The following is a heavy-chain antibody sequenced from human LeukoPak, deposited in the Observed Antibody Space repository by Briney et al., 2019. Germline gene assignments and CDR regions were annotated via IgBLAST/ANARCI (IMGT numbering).Heavy chain of an antibody. Sequence: GGSLRLSCAASGFTVSSNYMSWVRQAPGKGLEWVSVIYNGGSTYYAGSVKGRFTISRDNSKNTLYLQRNSLRAEDTAVYYCARDQNSGAFDIWGQGTMVTVSS. J-gene: IGHJ3*02. CDR2: IYNGGST. V-gene: IGHV3-66*01. CDR1: GFTVSSNY. D-gene: IGHD6-25*01. CDR3: ARDQNSGAFDI.